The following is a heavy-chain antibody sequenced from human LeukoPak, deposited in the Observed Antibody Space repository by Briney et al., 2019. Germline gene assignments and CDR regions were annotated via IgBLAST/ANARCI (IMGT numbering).Heavy chain of an antibody. CDR3: ARGSFDWLSYYYYYYYGMDV. J-gene: IGHJ6*02. Sequence: PSETLSLTCAVYGGSFSGYYWSWIRQPPGKGLEWIGEINHSGSTNYNPSLKSRVTISVDTSKNQFSLKLSSATAADTAVYYCARGSFDWLSYYYYYYYGMDVWGQGTTVTVSS. CDR2: INHSGST. V-gene: IGHV4-34*01. CDR1: GGSFSGYY. D-gene: IGHD3-9*01.